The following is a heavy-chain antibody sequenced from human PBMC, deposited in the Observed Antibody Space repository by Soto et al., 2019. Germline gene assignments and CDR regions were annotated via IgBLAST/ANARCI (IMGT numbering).Heavy chain of an antibody. CDR2: TYYRSKWYN. Sequence: PSQTLSLTCAISGDSVSSNSAAWNWIRQSPSRGLEWLGRTYYRSKWYNDYAVSVKSRITINPDTSKNQFSLQLNSVTPEDTAVYYCARDLGDFVLMVYAKNRSFYAFGIWGQGTMVTVSS. CDR1: GDSVSSNSAA. CDR3: ARDLGDFVLMVYAKNRSFYAFGI. D-gene: IGHD2-8*01. V-gene: IGHV6-1*01. J-gene: IGHJ3*02.